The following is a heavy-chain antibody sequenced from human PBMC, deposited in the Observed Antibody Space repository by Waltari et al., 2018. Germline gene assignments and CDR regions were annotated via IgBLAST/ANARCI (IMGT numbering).Heavy chain of an antibody. V-gene: IGHV4-38-2*02. CDR1: GYSISSGYY. D-gene: IGHD3-22*01. CDR2: IYHSGST. Sequence: QVQLQESGPGLVKPSETLSLTCTVSGYSISSGYYWGWIRQPPGKGREWIGRIYHSGSTYSTPSLNSRVTRSVDTSKNQFSLKLSSVTASDTAVYYCARVGYYYDPTFDYWGQGTLVTVSS. CDR3: ARVGYYYDPTFDY. J-gene: IGHJ4*02.